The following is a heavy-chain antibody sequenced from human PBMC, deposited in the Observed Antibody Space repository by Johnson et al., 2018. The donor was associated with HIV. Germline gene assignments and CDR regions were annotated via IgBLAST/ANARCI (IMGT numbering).Heavy chain of an antibody. V-gene: IGHV3-15*01. CDR1: GFTFDDYG. CDR3: TTESVGYYDSSGYYSVGMGGAFDI. D-gene: IGHD3-22*01. Sequence: VQLVESGGGVERPGGSLRLSCVASGFTFDDYGMSWVRQPPGKGLEWVCHIKSKTDGGTTDYAAPVKGRFTISRDDSKNTLYLHMNSLKSEDTAVYYCTTESVGYYDSSGYYSVGMGGAFDIWGQGTMVTVSS. CDR2: IKSKTDGGTT. J-gene: IGHJ3*02.